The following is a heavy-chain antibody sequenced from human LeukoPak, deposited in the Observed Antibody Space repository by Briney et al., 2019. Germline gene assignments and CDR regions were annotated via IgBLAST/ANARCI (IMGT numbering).Heavy chain of an antibody. CDR3: ARASGRGLYYFDY. J-gene: IGHJ4*02. V-gene: IGHV3-64*01. D-gene: IGHD2-15*01. CDR1: GFIFNTYA. CDR2: ISSSGGNT. Sequence: PGGSLRLSCAASGFIFNTYAMHWVRQPPEKGLEFVSSISSSGGNTYYASSVKGRFTISRDDSKNTLYLQMGSLRPEDMAVYYCARASGRGLYYFDYWGQGTLVTVSS.